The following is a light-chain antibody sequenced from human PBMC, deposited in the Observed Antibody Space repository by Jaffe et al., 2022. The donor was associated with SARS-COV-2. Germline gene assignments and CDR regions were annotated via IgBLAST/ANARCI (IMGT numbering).Light chain of an antibody. V-gene: IGLV2-8*01. Sequence: QSALTQPPSASGSPGQSVTISCTGTSSDVGGYNYVSWYQHHPGKAPKLMIYEVNKRPSGVPDRFSGSKSGNTASLTVSGLQAEDEADYYCNSYAGSNNLVFGGGTKLTVL. J-gene: IGLJ2*01. CDR2: EVN. CDR1: SSDVGGYNY. CDR3: NSYAGSNNLV.